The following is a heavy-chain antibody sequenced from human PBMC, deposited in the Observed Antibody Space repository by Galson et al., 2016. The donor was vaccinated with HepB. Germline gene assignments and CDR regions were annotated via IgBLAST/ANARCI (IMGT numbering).Heavy chain of an antibody. CDR2: ISGRGSST. Sequence: SLRLSCAGSGFTFSSYAMSWVRQAPGKGLEWVSVISGRGSSTYYADSVKGRFTISRDNSKNTLFLHMNSLRAEDTAIYYCAKVYCSGANCPAGSYYFGYWGQGTLVTVSS. CDR3: AKVYCSGANCPAGSYYFGY. D-gene: IGHD2-15*01. V-gene: IGHV3-23*01. CDR1: GFTFSSYA. J-gene: IGHJ4*02.